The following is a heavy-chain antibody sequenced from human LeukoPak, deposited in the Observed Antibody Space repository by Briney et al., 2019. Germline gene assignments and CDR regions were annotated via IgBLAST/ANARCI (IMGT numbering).Heavy chain of an antibody. CDR3: AKDRDIVVVPAATDY. CDR2: VSSSGGST. CDR1: GFTFSSYA. D-gene: IGHD2-2*01. Sequence: PGGSLRLSCAASGFTFSSYAMSWVRQAPGKGLEWVSVVSSSGGSTYYADSVKGRFTISRDNSKNTLYLQMNSLRAEDTAVYYRAKDRDIVVVPAATDYWGQGTLVTVSS. V-gene: IGHV3-23*01. J-gene: IGHJ4*02.